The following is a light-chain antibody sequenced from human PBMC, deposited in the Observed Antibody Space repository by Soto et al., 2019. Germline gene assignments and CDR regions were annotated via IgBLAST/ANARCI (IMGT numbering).Light chain of an antibody. V-gene: IGLV2-8*01. CDR3: SSYGGSNHVL. Sequence: QSVLTQPASASGSPGQSVTISCTGTLSDVGAYNHVSWYQQHPDKAPKLMIYEVTKRPSGVTEFFSGNKSGNTASLTVSGLQDEDEADYYCSSYGGSNHVLFGAGTKLTVL. J-gene: IGLJ2*01. CDR2: EVT. CDR1: LSDVGAYNH.